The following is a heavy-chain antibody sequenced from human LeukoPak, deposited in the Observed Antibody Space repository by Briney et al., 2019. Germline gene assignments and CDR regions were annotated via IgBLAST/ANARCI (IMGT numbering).Heavy chain of an antibody. V-gene: IGHV4-39*07. D-gene: IGHD1-1*01. J-gene: IGHJ4*02. CDR2: IYYSGST. CDR3: ARDLRGNERPIDY. Sequence: SENLSRTCTVSGGSISSSSYYWGWIRQPPGKGLEWIGSIYYSGSTYYNPSLKSRVTISVDTSKNQFSLKLSSVTAADTAVYYCARDLRGNERPIDYWGQGTLVTVSS. CDR1: GGSISSSSYY.